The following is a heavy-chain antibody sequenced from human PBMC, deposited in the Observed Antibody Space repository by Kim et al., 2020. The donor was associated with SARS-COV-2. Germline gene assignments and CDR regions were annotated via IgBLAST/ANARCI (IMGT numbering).Heavy chain of an antibody. Sequence: SVKVSCKASGGTFSSYAISWVRQAPGQGLEWMGGIIPIFGTANYAQKFQGRVTITADESTSTAYMELSSLRSEDTAVYYCARTDREVQLWFPNPNYYYYYGMDVWGQGTTVTVSS. V-gene: IGHV1-69*13. CDR3: ARTDREVQLWFPNPNYYYYYGMDV. CDR1: GGTFSSYA. J-gene: IGHJ6*02. D-gene: IGHD5-18*01. CDR2: IIPIFGTA.